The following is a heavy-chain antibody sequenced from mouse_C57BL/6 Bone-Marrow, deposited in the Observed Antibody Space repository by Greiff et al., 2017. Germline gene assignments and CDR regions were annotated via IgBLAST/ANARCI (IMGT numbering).Heavy chain of an antibody. Sequence: QVQLKQPGAELVMPGASVKLSCKASGYTFTSYWMHWVKQRPGQGLEWIGEIDPSDSYTNYNQKFKGKSTLTVDKSSSTAYMQRSSLTSEDSAVYYCARDYPYAMDYWGQGTSVTVSS. D-gene: IGHD2-4*01. V-gene: IGHV1-69*01. CDR2: IDPSDSYT. CDR3: ARDYPYAMDY. CDR1: GYTFTSYW. J-gene: IGHJ4*01.